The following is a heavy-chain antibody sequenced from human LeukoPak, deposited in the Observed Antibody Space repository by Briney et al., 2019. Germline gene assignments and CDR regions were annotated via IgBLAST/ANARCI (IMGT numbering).Heavy chain of an antibody. V-gene: IGHV4-39*01. CDR3: ARLLLKNYYDSSGYPN. D-gene: IGHD3-22*01. Sequence: SETLSLTCTVSGGSISSSSYYWGWIRQPPGKGLEWLGRIYYSGSTYYNPSLKSRVTISVDTSKNQFSLKLSSVTAADTAVYYCARLLLKNYYDSSGYPNWGQGTLVTVSS. CDR2: IYYSGST. CDR1: GGSISSSSYY. J-gene: IGHJ4*02.